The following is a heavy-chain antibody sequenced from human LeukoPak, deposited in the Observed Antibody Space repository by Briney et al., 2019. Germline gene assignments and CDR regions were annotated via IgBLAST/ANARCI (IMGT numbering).Heavy chain of an antibody. J-gene: IGHJ4*02. V-gene: IGHV4-39*01. Sequence: SETLSLTCTVSGVSISSSNSYWGWIRQPPGKGPEWIGSIYYSGNTYYNASLKSQVSISIDTSKNQFSPRLTSVTAADTAVYYCARQTGSGLFILPGGQGTLVTVSS. CDR2: IYYSGNT. CDR1: GVSISSSNSY. D-gene: IGHD3/OR15-3a*01. CDR3: ARQTGSGLFILP.